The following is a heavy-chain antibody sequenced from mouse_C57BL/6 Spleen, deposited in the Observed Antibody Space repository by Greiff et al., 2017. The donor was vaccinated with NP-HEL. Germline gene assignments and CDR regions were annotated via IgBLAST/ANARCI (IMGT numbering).Heavy chain of an antibody. CDR3: EGEETLRREGYYFAY. Sequence: EVKLMESGPELVKPGASVKISCKASGYSFTDYNMNWVKQSNGKSLEWIGVINPNYGTTSYNQKFKGKATLTVDQSSSTAYMQLNSLTSEDSAVYYLEGEETLRREGYYFAYGGKGTTLTVSS. J-gene: IGHJ2*01. V-gene: IGHV1-39*01. CDR2: INPNYGTT. D-gene: IGHD2-12*01. CDR1: GYSFTDYN.